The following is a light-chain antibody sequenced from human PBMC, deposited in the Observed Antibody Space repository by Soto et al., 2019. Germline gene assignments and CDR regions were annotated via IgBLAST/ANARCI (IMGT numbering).Light chain of an antibody. V-gene: IGKV1-5*01. Sequence: DIQMTQSPSTLSASVGDRVTITCRASQSISSWLAWYQQKAGKAPKLLIYDVSSLESGVPSRFSGSGSETEFTLTIRSLQPDDVATYYCQQYNSFWTFGQGTKVDIK. CDR1: QSISSW. J-gene: IGKJ1*01. CDR2: DVS. CDR3: QQYNSFWT.